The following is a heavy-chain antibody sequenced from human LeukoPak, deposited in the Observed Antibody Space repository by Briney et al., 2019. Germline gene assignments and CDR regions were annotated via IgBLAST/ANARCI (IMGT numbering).Heavy chain of an antibody. CDR2: MNPNSGNT. D-gene: IGHD2-2*01. J-gene: IGHJ5*02. CDR3: ARDLGYCSSTSCLDNAHWFDP. Sequence: GASVKVSCKASGYTFTSYDINWVRQATGQGLEWMGWMNPNSGNTGYAQKFQGRVTMTRDTSTSTVYMELSSLRSEDTAVYYCARDLGYCSSTSCLDNAHWFDPWGQGTLVTVSS. CDR1: GYTFTSYD. V-gene: IGHV1-8*01.